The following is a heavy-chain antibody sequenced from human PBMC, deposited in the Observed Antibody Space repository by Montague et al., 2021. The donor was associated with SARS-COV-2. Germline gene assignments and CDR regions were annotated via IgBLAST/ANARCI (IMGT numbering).Heavy chain of an antibody. D-gene: IGHD5-12*01. CDR2: IYYSGST. CDR1: GGSISSSRYY. CDR3: ASRGYSGYDYHLRVDY. J-gene: IGHJ4*02. V-gene: IGHV4-39*01. Sequence: SETLSLTCTVSGGSISSSRYYWGWIRQPPGKGLEWIGSIYYSGSTYYNPSLKSRVTISVDTSKNQFSLKLSSVTAADTAVYYCASRGYSGYDYHLRVDYWGQGTLVTVSS.